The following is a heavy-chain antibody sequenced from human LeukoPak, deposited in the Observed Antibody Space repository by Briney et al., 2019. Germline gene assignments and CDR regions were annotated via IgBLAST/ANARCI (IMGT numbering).Heavy chain of an antibody. CDR2: MNPNSGNT. J-gene: IGHJ5*02. V-gene: IGHV1-8*01. Sequence: GASVKVSCKASGYTFTSYNTNWVRQATGPGLEWMGWMNPNSGNTGNAQKFQRRVTMTRNTSISTAHMELSSLRSEDTAVYYCASGNWFDPWGQGTLVTVSS. CDR1: GYTFTSYN. CDR3: ASGNWFDP.